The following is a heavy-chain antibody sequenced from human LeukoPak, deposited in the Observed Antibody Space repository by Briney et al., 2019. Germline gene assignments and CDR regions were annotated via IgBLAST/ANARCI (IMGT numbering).Heavy chain of an antibody. J-gene: IGHJ4*02. CDR3: ARVGLWFGELLVDY. D-gene: IGHD3-10*01. CDR1: GGSFSGYY. Sequence: PSETLSLTCAVYGGSFSGYYWSWIRQPPGKGLEWIGEINHSGSTNYNPSLESRVTISMHTSDNQFSLDLTSLTAADTAVYYCARVGLWFGELLVDYWGQGTLVTVSS. V-gene: IGHV4-34*01. CDR2: INHSGST.